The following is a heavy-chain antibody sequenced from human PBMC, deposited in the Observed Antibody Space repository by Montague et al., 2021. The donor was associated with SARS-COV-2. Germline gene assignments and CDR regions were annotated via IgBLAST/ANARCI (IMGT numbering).Heavy chain of an antibody. Sequence: SETLSLTCTVSGGSITSSNYYWGWIRQPPGKGLEWFGSISYSGSTYYNLSLKGRVTISVDTSKHQFSLRLSSVTAADTAVYYCARVGSSGWYAPGYFDYWGQGTLVTVSS. J-gene: IGHJ4*02. CDR1: GGSITSSNYY. V-gene: IGHV4-39*01. CDR2: ISYSGST. D-gene: IGHD6-19*01. CDR3: ARVGSSGWYAPGYFDY.